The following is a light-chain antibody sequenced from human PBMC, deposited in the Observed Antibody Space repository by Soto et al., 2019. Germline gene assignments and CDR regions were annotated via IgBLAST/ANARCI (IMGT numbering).Light chain of an antibody. CDR1: QSISTH. V-gene: IGKV3-11*01. CDR3: QQRSNWPGFS. CDR2: DAS. Sequence: EIVLTQSPVTLSLSPGERATLSCRASQSISTHLAWYQQKPGQAPRLLIYDASNRATGIPARFSGSGSGTDFTLTISSLEPEDLAVYYCQQRSNWPGFSFGPGTKVDFK. J-gene: IGKJ3*01.